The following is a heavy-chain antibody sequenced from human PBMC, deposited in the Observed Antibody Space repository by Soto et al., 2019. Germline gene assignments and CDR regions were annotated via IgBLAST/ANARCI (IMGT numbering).Heavy chain of an antibody. D-gene: IGHD2-2*01. V-gene: IGHV3-33*01. CDR1: GFTFSSYG. CDR3: ARDRCSSTSCYFYFQH. CDR2: IWYDGSNK. Sequence: GGSLRLSCAASGFTFSSYGMHWVRQAPGKGLEWVAVIWYDGSNKYYADSVKGRFTISRDNSKNTLYLQMNSLRAEDTAVYYCARDRCSSTSCYFYFQHWGQGTLVTVSS. J-gene: IGHJ1*01.